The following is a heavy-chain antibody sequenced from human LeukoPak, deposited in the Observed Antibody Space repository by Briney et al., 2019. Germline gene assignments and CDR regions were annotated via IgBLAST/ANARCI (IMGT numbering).Heavy chain of an antibody. CDR1: GGSISSSSYY. J-gene: IGHJ4*02. Sequence: SETLSLTCTVSGGSISSSSYYWGWIRQPPGKGLEWIGSIYYSGSTYYNPSLKSRVTISVDTSKNQFSLKLSSVTAADTAVYYCARDPQLVPSNNYWGQGTLVTVSS. CDR3: ARDPQLVPSNNY. CDR2: IYYSGST. V-gene: IGHV4-39*02. D-gene: IGHD6-13*01.